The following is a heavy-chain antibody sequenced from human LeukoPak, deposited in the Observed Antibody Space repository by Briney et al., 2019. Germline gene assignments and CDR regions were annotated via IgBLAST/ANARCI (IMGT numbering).Heavy chain of an antibody. CDR3: ARRSMVQHMDV. V-gene: IGHV7-4-1*02. Sequence: ASVKVSCKASGYTFTNHSINWVRQAPGQGLEYMGWINTNTGNPTYAQAFTGRIVFSLDTSVSTAYLQIRSLKAEDTAVYFCARRSMVQHMDVWGKGTTVIVSS. D-gene: IGHD3-10*01. J-gene: IGHJ6*03. CDR2: INTNTGNP. CDR1: GYTFTNHS.